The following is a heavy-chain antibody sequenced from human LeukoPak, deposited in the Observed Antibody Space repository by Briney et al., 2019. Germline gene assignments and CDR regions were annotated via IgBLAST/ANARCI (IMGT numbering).Heavy chain of an antibody. CDR3: AGQITMVRGVIMADAFDI. CDR1: GSSFTSYW. J-gene: IGHJ3*02. CDR2: IYPGDSDT. Sequence: GESLKISCQGSGSSFTSYWIGWVRQLPGKGLEWMGIIYPGDSDTRYSPSFQGQVTISADKSISTAYLQWSSLKASDTAMYYCAGQITMVRGVIMADAFDIWGQGTMVTVSS. D-gene: IGHD3-10*01. V-gene: IGHV5-51*01.